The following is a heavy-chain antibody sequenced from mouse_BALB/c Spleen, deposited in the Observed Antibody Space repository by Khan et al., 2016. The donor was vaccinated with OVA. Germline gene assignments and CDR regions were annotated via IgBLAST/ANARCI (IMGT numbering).Heavy chain of an antibody. D-gene: IGHD2-14*01. J-gene: IGHJ4*01. CDR1: GFSLSRYS. V-gene: IGHV2-6-4*01. Sequence: QVQLQQSGPGLVAPSQSLSITCTASGFSLSRYSVHWVRQPPGKGLEWLGMIWGDGSTDYNSALKSRLSISKDNSKSQVFLKMNSLQTDDTAMYYCARAYYRYDGYYAMDYWGQGTSVTVSS. CDR2: IWGDGST. CDR3: ARAYYRYDGYYAMDY.